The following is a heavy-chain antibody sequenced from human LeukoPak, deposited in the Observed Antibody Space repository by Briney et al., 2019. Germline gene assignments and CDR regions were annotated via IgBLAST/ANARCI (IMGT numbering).Heavy chain of an antibody. CDR3: ARDHSIAAPRRYYYYYGMDV. V-gene: IGHV1-18*01. CDR1: GYTFTIYG. D-gene: IGHD6-6*01. CDR2: ISAYNGNT. Sequence: AAVTVSFTASGYTFTIYGISWGRRAPGQGLGRGGWISAYNGNTHYAQKLQARVTMTTDTSTSTAYMELRSLRSDDTAVYYCARDHSIAAPRRYYYYYGMDVWGQGTTVTVSS. J-gene: IGHJ6*02.